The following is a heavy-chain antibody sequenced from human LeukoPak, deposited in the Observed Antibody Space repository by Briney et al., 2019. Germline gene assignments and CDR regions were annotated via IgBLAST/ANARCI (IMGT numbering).Heavy chain of an antibody. CDR1: GFTFSIYA. D-gene: IGHD3-10*01. CDR2: ISGGSGGST. V-gene: IGHV3-23*01. CDR3: ANVGG. J-gene: IGHJ4*02. Sequence: PGGSLRLSCAASGFTFSIYAMNWVRQAPGKGLEWVSAISGGSGGSTYYADSVKGRLTISRDNAKYTLYLQMNRLRAEDTAVSYCANVGGWGQGTLVTVSS.